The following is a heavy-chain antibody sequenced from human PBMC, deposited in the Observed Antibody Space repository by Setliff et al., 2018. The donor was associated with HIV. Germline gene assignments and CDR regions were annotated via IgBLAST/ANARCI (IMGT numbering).Heavy chain of an antibody. CDR3: ARDSSFNMDV. CDR1: GYTFTSYG. J-gene: IGHJ6*03. CDR2: ISEYNGDT. V-gene: IGHV1-18*01. Sequence: ASVKVSCKASGYTFTSYGISWVRQAPGQGLEWMGWISEYNGDTKYALKLQGRVTMTKDTSTSTAYMELRSLRSDDTAVYYCARDSSFNMDVWGKGTTVTVAS.